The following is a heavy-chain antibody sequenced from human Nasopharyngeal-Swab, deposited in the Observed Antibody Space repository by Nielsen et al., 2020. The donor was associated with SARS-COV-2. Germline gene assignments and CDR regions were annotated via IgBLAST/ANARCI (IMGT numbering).Heavy chain of an antibody. J-gene: IGHJ6*02. CDR2: INSDGGST. V-gene: IGHV3-74*01. CDR1: GFTFSSYW. CDR3: ARDKVVVVPAAIYYYGMDV. D-gene: IGHD2-2*01. Sequence: GEALKISCAASGFTFSSYWMHWVRQAPGKGLVWVSRINSDGGSTSYADSVKGRFTISRDNAKNTLYLQMNSLRAEDTAVYYCARDKVVVVPAAIYYYGMDVWGQGTTVTVSS.